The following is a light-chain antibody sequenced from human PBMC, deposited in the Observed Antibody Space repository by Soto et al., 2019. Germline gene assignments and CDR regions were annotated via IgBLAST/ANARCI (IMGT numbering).Light chain of an antibody. CDR2: DAS. Sequence: DIQMTQSPSTLSGSVGDRVTITCRASQTISSWLAWYQQKPGKAPKLLIYDASSLESGVPSRFSGSGSGTEFTLTISSLQPDDFATYYCQQYNSYSPETFGQGTKVDI. CDR1: QTISSW. V-gene: IGKV1-5*01. CDR3: QQYNSYSPET. J-gene: IGKJ1*01.